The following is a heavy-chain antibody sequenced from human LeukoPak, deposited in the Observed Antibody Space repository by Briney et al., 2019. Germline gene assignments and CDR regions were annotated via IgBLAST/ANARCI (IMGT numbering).Heavy chain of an antibody. Sequence: GGSLRLSCAASGFTFSNFAMNWVRQAPGKGLEWVAFISYDGSIKSYADSVKGRFAVSRDNSKNTLYLQMNSLRPVDTAFYYCAKSYDNGWYVCDYWGQGTLVTVSS. CDR1: GFTFSNFA. J-gene: IGHJ4*02. V-gene: IGHV3-30*09. CDR3: AKSYDNGWYVCDY. D-gene: IGHD6-19*01. CDR2: ISYDGSIK.